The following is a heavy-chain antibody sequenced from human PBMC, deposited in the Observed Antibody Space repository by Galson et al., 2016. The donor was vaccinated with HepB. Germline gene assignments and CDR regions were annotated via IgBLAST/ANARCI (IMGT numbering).Heavy chain of an antibody. V-gene: IGHV1-2*02. Sequence: SVKVSCKASGYPFIGYHMHWLRQAPGQGLEWLGWINVNNGGTRYAQKFKGRVSMTRDTSINTAYLEVSGLTSDDTALYYCARESERGPGGGWCWFHPWGQGTLVTVSS. CDR3: ARESERGPGGGWCWFHP. CDR2: INVNNGGT. CDR1: GYPFIGYH. J-gene: IGHJ5*02. D-gene: IGHD6-19*01.